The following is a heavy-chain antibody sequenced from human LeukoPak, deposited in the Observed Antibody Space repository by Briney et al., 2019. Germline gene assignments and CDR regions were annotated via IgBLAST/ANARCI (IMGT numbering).Heavy chain of an antibody. Sequence: ASVKVSCKASGYTFTSYDINWVRQATGQGLEWMGWMNPNSGNTGYTQKFQGGVTITADESTSTAYMELSSLRSEDTAAYYCARSWYYDSSGYYQNDYWGQGTLVTVSS. CDR3: ARSWYYDSSGYYQNDY. V-gene: IGHV1-8*03. J-gene: IGHJ4*02. CDR2: MNPNSGNT. D-gene: IGHD3-22*01. CDR1: GYTFTSYD.